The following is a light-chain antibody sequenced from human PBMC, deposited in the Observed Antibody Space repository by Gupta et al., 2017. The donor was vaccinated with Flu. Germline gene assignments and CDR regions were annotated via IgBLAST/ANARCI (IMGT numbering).Light chain of an antibody. Sequence: VLTQYPRTLSLSPGERATLSCRASQSISSDYLAWYQKLPGQAPRLLIHGASSRATGIPDRFSGSGSGTDFTLTISRLEPEDSAVYYCQQYGLAPFTFGHGTKVHI. CDR1: QSISSDY. V-gene: IGKV3-20*01. CDR3: QQYGLAPFT. J-gene: IGKJ3*01. CDR2: GAS.